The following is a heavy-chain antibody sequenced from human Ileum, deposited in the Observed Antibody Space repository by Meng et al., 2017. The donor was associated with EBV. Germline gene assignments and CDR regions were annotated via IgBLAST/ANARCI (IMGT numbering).Heavy chain of an antibody. D-gene: IGHD2-15*01. CDR3: ARGGWSLDY. Sequence: QGQFRGSGPGLVKPSETLSLTCPVSGGSISSSYWSWIRQPPGKGLEWIGYIYYSGSTNYNPSLKSRVTISVDTSKNQFSLNLSSVTAADTAVYYCARGGWSLDYWGQGTLVTVSS. J-gene: IGHJ4*02. V-gene: IGHV4-59*08. CDR2: IYYSGST. CDR1: GGSISSSY.